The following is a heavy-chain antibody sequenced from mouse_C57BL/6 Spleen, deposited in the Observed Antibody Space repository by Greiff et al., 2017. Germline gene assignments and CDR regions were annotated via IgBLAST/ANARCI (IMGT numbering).Heavy chain of an antibody. CDR1: GYAFSSSW. J-gene: IGHJ2*01. V-gene: IGHV1-82*01. CDR2: IYPGDGDT. D-gene: IGHD2-13*01. Sequence: VMLVESGPELVKPGASVKISCKASGYAFSSSWMNWVKQRPGKGLEWIGRIYPGDGDTNYNGKFKGKATLTADKSSSTAYMQLSSLTSEDSAVYFCARKDYGDPTDYFDYWGQGTTLTVSS. CDR3: ARKDYGDPTDYFDY.